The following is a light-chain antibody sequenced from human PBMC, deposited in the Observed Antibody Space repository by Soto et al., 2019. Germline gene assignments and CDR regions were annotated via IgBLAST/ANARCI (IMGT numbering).Light chain of an antibody. Sequence: IVMTQSPSSLSASLGDRVTITCRASQDIRSDLGWYQQKPGKAPKLLIYDASSLESGVPSRFSGSRSGTEFTLTISSLQPEDFGTYYCQQYNNNFLYTFGQGTRLEIK. J-gene: IGKJ5*01. V-gene: IGKV1D-13*01. CDR3: QQYNNNFLYT. CDR1: QDIRSD. CDR2: DAS.